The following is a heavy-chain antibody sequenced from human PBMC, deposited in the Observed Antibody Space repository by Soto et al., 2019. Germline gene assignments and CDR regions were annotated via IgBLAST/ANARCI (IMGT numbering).Heavy chain of an antibody. J-gene: IGHJ1*01. CDR3: AKDHYGDYVGYFQH. CDR1: GFTFSSYG. CDR2: ISYDGSNK. V-gene: IGHV3-30*18. Sequence: QVQLVESGGGVVQPGRSLRLSCAASGFTFSSYGMHWVRQAPGKGLEWVAVISYDGSNKYYAESVKGRFTISRDNSKNTLYLQMNSLRAEDTAVYYCAKDHYGDYVGYFQHCGQGTLVTVSS. D-gene: IGHD4-17*01.